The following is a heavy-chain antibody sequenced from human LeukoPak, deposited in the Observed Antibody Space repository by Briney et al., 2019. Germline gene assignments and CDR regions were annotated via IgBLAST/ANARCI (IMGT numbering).Heavy chain of an antibody. CDR2: ISSSGSTI. Sequence: GGSLRLSCAASGFTFSSYEMNWVRQAPGKGLEWVSCISSSGSTIYYADSVKGRFTISRDNAKNSLYLQMNSLRAEDTAVYYCARGGAAAGIGYYYYGMDVWGKGTTVTVSS. J-gene: IGHJ6*04. CDR1: GFTFSSYE. CDR3: ARGGAAAGIGYYYYGMDV. V-gene: IGHV3-48*03. D-gene: IGHD6-13*01.